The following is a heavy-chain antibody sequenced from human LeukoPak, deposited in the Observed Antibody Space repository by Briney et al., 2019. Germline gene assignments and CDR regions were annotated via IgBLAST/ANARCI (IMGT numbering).Heavy chain of an antibody. V-gene: IGHV4-61*02. Sequence: SETLSLTCTVSGGSISSGSYYWSWIRQPAGKGLEWIGRIYTSGSTNYNPSLKSRVTISVDTSKNQFSLKLSSVTAADTAVYYCARGPTYQPIDSWGQGTLVTVSS. CDR3: ARGPTYQPIDS. J-gene: IGHJ4*02. D-gene: IGHD2-2*01. CDR2: IYTSGST. CDR1: GGSISSGSYY.